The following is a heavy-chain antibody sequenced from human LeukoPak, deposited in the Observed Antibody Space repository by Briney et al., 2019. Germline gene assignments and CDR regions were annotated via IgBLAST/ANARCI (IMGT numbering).Heavy chain of an antibody. Sequence: GGSLRLSCAASGFTVSSNYMSWVRQALGKGLEWVSVIYSGGSTYYADSVKGRFTISRDNSKNTLYLQMNSLRAEDTAVYYCASPSTSSVGQYYFDYWGQGTLVTVSS. V-gene: IGHV3-66*01. J-gene: IGHJ4*02. D-gene: IGHD6-6*01. CDR1: GFTVSSNY. CDR2: IYSGGST. CDR3: ASPSTSSVGQYYFDY.